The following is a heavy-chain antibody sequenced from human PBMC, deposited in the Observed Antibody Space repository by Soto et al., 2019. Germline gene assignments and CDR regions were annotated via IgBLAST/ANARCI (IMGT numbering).Heavy chain of an antibody. D-gene: IGHD2-15*01. J-gene: IGHJ6*02. CDR3: ARDGGVYCSGGGCYYYGMDV. Sequence: EVQLVESGGGLVQPGGSLRLSCAASGFTFSSYTMNWVRQAPGKGLEWVSYISSSSRTIYYADSVKGRFTISRDNAKNSLYLQMNSLRDEDTAVYYCARDGGVYCSGGGCYYYGMDVWGQGTTVTVSS. V-gene: IGHV3-48*02. CDR2: ISSSSRTI. CDR1: GFTFSSYT.